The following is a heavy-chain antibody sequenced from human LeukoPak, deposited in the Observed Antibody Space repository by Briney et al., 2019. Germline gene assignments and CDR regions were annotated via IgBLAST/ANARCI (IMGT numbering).Heavy chain of an antibody. D-gene: IGHD3-10*01. CDR2: INPNSGGT. CDR1: GYTFTGYY. V-gene: IGHV1-2*02. J-gene: IGHJ3*02. CDR3: ARMWFGEFDAFDI. Sequence: GASVKVSCKASGYTFTGYYMHWVRQAPGQGLEWMGWINPNSGGTNYAQKFQGRVTMTRGTSISTAYMELSRLRSDDTAVYYCARMWFGEFDAFDIWGQGTMVTVSS.